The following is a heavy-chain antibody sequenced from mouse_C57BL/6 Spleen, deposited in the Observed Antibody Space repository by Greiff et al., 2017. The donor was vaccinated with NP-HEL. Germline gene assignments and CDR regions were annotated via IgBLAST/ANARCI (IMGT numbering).Heavy chain of an antibody. CDR1: GYTFTSYG. Sequence: VQLQQSGAELARPGASVKLSCKASGYTFTSYGISWVKQRTGQGLEWIGEIYPRSGNTYYNEKFKGKATLTADKSSSTAYMELRSLTSEDSAVYFCARVDDYDPYWYFDVWGTGTTVTVSS. V-gene: IGHV1-81*01. D-gene: IGHD2-4*01. CDR3: ARVDDYDPYWYFDV. CDR2: IYPRSGNT. J-gene: IGHJ1*03.